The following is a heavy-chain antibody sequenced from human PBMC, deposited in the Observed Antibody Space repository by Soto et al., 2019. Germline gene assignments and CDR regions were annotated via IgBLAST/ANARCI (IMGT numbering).Heavy chain of an antibody. D-gene: IGHD2-21*02. CDR2: ISAYNGNT. CDR3: ASGLNGGNSGFGPTYYFDY. Sequence: QVQLVQSGAEVKKPGASVKVSCKASGYTFTSYGISWVRQAPGQGLEWMGWISAYNGNTNYAQKLQGRVTMTTDTATSTAYMELRSLRSDDTAVYYCASGLNGGNSGFGPTYYFDYWGQGTLVTVSS. V-gene: IGHV1-18*01. CDR1: GYTFTSYG. J-gene: IGHJ4*02.